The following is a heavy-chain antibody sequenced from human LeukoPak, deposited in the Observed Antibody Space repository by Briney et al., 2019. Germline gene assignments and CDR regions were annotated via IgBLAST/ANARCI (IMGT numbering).Heavy chain of an antibody. J-gene: IGHJ4*02. V-gene: IGHV3-21*01. CDR3: ARDLGGYGDYGTNFDC. CDR1: GFTFSSYT. Sequence: PGASLRLSCAASGFTFSSYTMNWVRQAPGKGLERVSAISSRSSYIHHADCAKGRFTISRHNAKRSLYLQMNSLRAEDTAVYYCARDLGGYGDYGTNFDCWGQGTLVTVSS. D-gene: IGHD4-17*01. CDR2: ISSRSSYI.